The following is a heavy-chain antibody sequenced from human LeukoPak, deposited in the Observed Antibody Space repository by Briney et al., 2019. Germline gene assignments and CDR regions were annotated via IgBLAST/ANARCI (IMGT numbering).Heavy chain of an antibody. V-gene: IGHV5-51*01. CDR2: IYPGDADT. D-gene: IGHD2-2*01. Sequence: GASLKISCKTSGYPFSSYWIHWVRQMPGKELELMGIIYPGDADTRYRPSFQGQVTISADKSISTAYLQWSSLKPSDAGMYYCARRGYQMLHLDFWGQGTLVTVSS. CDR3: ARRGYQMLHLDF. J-gene: IGHJ4*02. CDR1: GYPFSSYW.